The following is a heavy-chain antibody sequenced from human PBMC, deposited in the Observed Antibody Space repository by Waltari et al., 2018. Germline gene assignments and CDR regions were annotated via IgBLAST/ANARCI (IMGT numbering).Heavy chain of an antibody. Sequence: EVQLVESGGGLVQPGGSLRLSCAASGFTFSSYSMNWVRQAPGKGLKWVSYIRSSSSAVYYAYSVKDLFNISSDNAKNSMYLQMNSLSAEDTAVNYCARAGEEIATNYFDYWGQRTLVTVSS. V-gene: IGHV3-48*04. J-gene: IGHJ4*02. CDR2: IRSSSSAV. CDR1: GFTFSSYS. D-gene: IGHD2-21*01. CDR3: ARAGEEIATNYFDY.